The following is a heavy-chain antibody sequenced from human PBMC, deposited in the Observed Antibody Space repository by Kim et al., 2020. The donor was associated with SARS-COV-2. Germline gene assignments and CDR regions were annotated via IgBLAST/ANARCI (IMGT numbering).Heavy chain of an antibody. V-gene: IGHV3-30*18. CDR3: AKEPRRGYSCGWTYYDYGTDV. J-gene: IGHJ6*01. Sequence: GGSLRLSCAASGFTFSSYGMHWVRQAPGKGLEWVAVISYDGSNIYYADSVKGRFTISRDNSKNTLYLQMNSLRAEDTAVYYCAKEPRRGYSCGWTYYDYGTDVWGQGTTATVPS. CDR1: GFTFSSYG. CDR2: ISYDGSNI. D-gene: IGHD5-12*01.